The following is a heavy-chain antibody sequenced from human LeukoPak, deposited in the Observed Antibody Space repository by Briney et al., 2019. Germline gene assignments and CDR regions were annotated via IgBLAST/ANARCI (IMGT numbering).Heavy chain of an antibody. CDR3: GRGNYFDC. D-gene: IGHD3-10*01. Sequence: PGGSLRLSCAASGFTFSSYTMNWVRQAPGKGLEWVSSISSGSGYIYYADSVQGRFTISRDNAKSSLYLQMNSLRADDTAVFYWGRGNYFDCGGQGPLATVS. V-gene: IGHV3-21*01. J-gene: IGHJ4*02. CDR1: GFTFSSYT. CDR2: ISSGSGYI.